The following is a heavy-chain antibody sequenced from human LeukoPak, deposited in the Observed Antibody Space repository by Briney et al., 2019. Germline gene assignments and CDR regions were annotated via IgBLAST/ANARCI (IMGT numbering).Heavy chain of an antibody. Sequence: SVKVSCKASGGTLSSYAISWVRQAPGQGLEWMGGIIPIFGTANYAQKFQGRVTITTDESTSTAYMELSSLRSEDTAVYYCASRGTVEMATIYSYNWFDPWGQGTLVTVSS. V-gene: IGHV1-69*05. CDR1: GGTLSSYA. CDR2: IIPIFGTA. CDR3: ASRGTVEMATIYSYNWFDP. J-gene: IGHJ5*02. D-gene: IGHD5-24*01.